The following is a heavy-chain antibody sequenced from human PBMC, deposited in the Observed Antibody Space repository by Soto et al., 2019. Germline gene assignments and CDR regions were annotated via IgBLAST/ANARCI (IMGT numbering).Heavy chain of an antibody. Sequence: GGSLRLSCAASGFTFSSYSMNGVRQAPGKGLEWVSSISSSSSYIYYADSVKGRFTISRDNAKNSLYLQMNSLRAEDTAVYYCASSSYYYDSSAYYNYWGQGTLVTVSS. CDR1: GFTFSSYS. J-gene: IGHJ4*02. D-gene: IGHD3-22*01. CDR2: ISSSSSYI. CDR3: ASSSYYYDSSAYYNY. V-gene: IGHV3-21*01.